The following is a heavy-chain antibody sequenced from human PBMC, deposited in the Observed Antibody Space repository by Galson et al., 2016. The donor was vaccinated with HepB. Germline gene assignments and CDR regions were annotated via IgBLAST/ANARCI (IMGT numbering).Heavy chain of an antibody. CDR2: IRQDGSVI. CDR3: AAHPVDNSAYLES. CDR1: GITFSNYW. Sequence: SLRLSCAASGITFSNYWMNWVRQTPGEGLEWVANIRQDGSVIHYVDSVKDRFTISRDNAKNSLFLQMSGLRADDTALYYCAAHPVDNSAYLESWGRGVLVTVSS. V-gene: IGHV3-7*02. J-gene: IGHJ4*02. D-gene: IGHD2/OR15-2a*01.